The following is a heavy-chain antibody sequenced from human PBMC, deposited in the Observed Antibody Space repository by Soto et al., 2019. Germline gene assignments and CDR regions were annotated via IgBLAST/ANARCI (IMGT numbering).Heavy chain of an antibody. J-gene: IGHJ5*02. CDR3: ARGESVRRIAPTGVWFDP. CDR1: GFSVSRNF. D-gene: IGHD7-27*01. CDR2: IDSGGST. V-gene: IGHV3-66*01. Sequence: PGGSLRLSCAVSGFSVSRNFMGWVRQAPWRGLEWVSVIDSGGSTNYADSVKGRLTISGDNSRNTLFLQMNSLRVEDTAVYYCARGESVRRIAPTGVWFDPWGQGTLVTVS.